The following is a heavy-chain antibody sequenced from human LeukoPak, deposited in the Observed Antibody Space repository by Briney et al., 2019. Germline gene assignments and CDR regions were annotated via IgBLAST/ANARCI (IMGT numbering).Heavy chain of an antibody. V-gene: IGHV4-34*01. Sequence: SETLSLTCAVYGGSFSGYYWSWIRQPPGKGLEWIGEINHSGSTNYNPSLKSRVTISVDTSKNQFSLKLSSVTAADTAVYYCASQPVIAAAGLYGMDVRGQGTTVTVSS. CDR2: INHSGST. J-gene: IGHJ6*02. CDR1: GGSFSGYY. D-gene: IGHD6-13*01. CDR3: ASQPVIAAAGLYGMDV.